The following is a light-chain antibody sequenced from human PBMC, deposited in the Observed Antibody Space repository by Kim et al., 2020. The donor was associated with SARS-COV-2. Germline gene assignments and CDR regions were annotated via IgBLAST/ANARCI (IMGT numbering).Light chain of an antibody. Sequence: SASVGDRVTITCRTSQSISNYFNWFQQKPGKAPKRLIYAASSLESGVPSRFSGSGSGTEFSLTLSNLQPEDSATYYCQQSYSTPWTFGQGTKLEIK. J-gene: IGKJ2*02. CDR3: QQSYSTPWT. CDR1: QSISNY. CDR2: AAS. V-gene: IGKV1-39*01.